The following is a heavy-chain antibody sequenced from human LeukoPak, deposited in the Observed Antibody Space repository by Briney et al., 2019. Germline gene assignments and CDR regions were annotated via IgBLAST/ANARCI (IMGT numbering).Heavy chain of an antibody. J-gene: IGHJ4*02. V-gene: IGHV3-21*06. CDR3: ARDFTGESGYAGY. CDR1: GFTFSTYS. Sequence: GGPLRLSCAATGFTFSTYSMNWVRQTPARGLEWVSSINPQGTSTWNADSVKGRFSISRDNAKNSPYLQMNSLSAEDTGVYYCARDFTGESGYAGYWGQGSLVIVSS. D-gene: IGHD5-12*01. CDR2: INPQGTST.